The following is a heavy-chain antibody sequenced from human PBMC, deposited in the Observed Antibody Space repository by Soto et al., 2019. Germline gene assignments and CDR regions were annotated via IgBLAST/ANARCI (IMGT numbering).Heavy chain of an antibody. CDR2: IFYSGST. D-gene: IGHD3-9*01. CDR1: GASMRSYY. V-gene: IGHV4-59*01. CDR3: ARDLRCCGLDV. Sequence: SETLSLTCNVSGASMRSYYWTWMRLSPGKGLEWIGDIFYSGSTNLNPSLRSRLSISIDTSKNKLSLMLNSVTAADAAVYYCARDLRCCGLDVWGQGTTVTVSS. J-gene: IGHJ6*02.